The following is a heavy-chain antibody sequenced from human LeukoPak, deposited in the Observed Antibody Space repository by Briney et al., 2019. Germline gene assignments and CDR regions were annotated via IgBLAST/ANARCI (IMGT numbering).Heavy chain of an antibody. Sequence: PGGSLRLSCAASGFTFDDYAMHWVRQAPGKGLEWVSGISWNSGSIGYADSVKGRFTISRDNAKNSLYLQMNSLRAEDTALYYCARDTMVRGVIISDFGYWGQGTLVTVSS. CDR2: ISWNSGSI. J-gene: IGHJ4*02. CDR1: GFTFDDYA. D-gene: IGHD3-10*01. CDR3: ARDTMVRGVIISDFGY. V-gene: IGHV3-9*01.